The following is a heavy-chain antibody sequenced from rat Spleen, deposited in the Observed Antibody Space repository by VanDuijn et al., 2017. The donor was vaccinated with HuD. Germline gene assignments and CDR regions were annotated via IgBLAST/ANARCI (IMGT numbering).Heavy chain of an antibody. CDR3: ARLAMGIPIPDY. Sequence: EVQLVETGGGLVQPGRSLKLSCAASGFTFSNYGMAWVRQAPTKGLAWVATIIYDGRSTYYRDSVRDRFTISRDNAKNTLYLQMDSLRSEDTATYYCARLAMGIPIPDYWGQGVMVTVSS. D-gene: IGHD1-7*01. J-gene: IGHJ2*01. CDR1: GFTFSNYG. V-gene: IGHV5-29*01. CDR2: IIYDGRST.